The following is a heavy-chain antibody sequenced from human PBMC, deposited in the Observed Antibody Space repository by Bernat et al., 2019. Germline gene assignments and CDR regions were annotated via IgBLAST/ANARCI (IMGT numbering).Heavy chain of an antibody. CDR3: ARWIAEKPEYYYYYGMDV. Sequence: EVQLVESGGGVVRPGWSLRLSCAASGFTFDDYGMSCVRQAPGKGLEWVSVINWNGGSTGYADSVKGRFTISRDNAKNSLYLQMNSLRSEDTALYYCARWIAEKPEYYYYYGMDVWGKGTTVTVYS. J-gene: IGHJ6*04. V-gene: IGHV3-20*04. CDR2: INWNGGST. CDR1: GFTFDDYG. D-gene: IGHD1-14*01.